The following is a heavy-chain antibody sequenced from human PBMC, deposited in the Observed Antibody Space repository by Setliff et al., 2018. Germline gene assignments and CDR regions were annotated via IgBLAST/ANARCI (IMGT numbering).Heavy chain of an antibody. CDR2: INSDGSGT. Sequence: GGSLRLSCAASGFTFNTYWMHWVRQAPGKGLVWFSHINSDGSGTSYADSVRGRFTISRDNAKNSLYLQMNSLRAEDTAVYYCARVVGYCSGGSCYRDYWGQGTLVTVSS. V-gene: IGHV3-74*01. D-gene: IGHD2-15*01. CDR1: GFTFNTYW. J-gene: IGHJ4*02. CDR3: ARVVGYCSGGSCYRDY.